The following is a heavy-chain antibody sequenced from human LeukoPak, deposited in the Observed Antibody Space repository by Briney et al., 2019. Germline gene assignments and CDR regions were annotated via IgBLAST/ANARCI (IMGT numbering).Heavy chain of an antibody. CDR2: IKSKTDGGTT. CDR3: TTDVPDYGGKVRAGY. Sequence: GGSLRLSCAASGFTFSNAWMSWVRQAPGKGLEWVGRIKSKTDGGTTDYAAPVKGRFTISRDDSKNTLYLQMNSLKTEDTAVYYCTTDVPDYGGKVRAGYWGQGTLVTVSS. J-gene: IGHJ4*02. V-gene: IGHV3-15*01. CDR1: GFTFSNAW. D-gene: IGHD4-23*01.